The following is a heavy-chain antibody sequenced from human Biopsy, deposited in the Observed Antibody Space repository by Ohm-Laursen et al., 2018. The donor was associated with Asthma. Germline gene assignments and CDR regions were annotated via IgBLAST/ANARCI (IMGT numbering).Heavy chain of an antibody. J-gene: IGHJ6*02. CDR3: ARGYSGSDRIVYYYSGLEV. V-gene: IGHV1-69*13. CDR1: GDSFSNYA. Sequence: GASVKASCNAYGDSFSNYAISWVRQAPGHGLGWMGGLIPVLGTTDHAQMFEGRVTITADESTSTAYMELSSLSSEDTAVYYCARGYSGSDRIVYYYSGLEVWGQGTTVTVSS. CDR2: LIPVLGTT. D-gene: IGHD5-12*01.